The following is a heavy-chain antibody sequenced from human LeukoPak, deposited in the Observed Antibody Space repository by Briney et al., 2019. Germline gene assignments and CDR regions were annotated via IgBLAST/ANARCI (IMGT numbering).Heavy chain of an antibody. CDR1: GYTFTSYG. D-gene: IGHD1-26*01. V-gene: IGHV1-18*01. CDR3: ARDPWSGSYPS. J-gene: IGHJ5*02. CDR2: ISAYNGNT. Sequence: GASVKVSCKASGYTFTSYGISWVRQAPGQGLEWMGWISAYNGNTNYAQELQGRVTMTRDTSISTAYMELSRLRSDDTAVYYCARDPWSGSYPSWGQGTLVTVSS.